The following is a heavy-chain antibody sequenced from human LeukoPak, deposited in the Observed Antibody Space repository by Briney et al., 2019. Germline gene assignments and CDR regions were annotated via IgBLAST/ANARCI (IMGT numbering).Heavy chain of an antibody. D-gene: IGHD5-12*01. CDR1: GASISSAGYY. Sequence: PSETLSLTCTVSGASISSAGYYWSWLRQHPGQGLEWIGYIYHRGSTYYNPSLKRRVIISLDTSKNQFSLKVRSVTAADTAVYYCARDEGGVALLDFWGQGTLVTVSS. J-gene: IGHJ4*02. V-gene: IGHV4-31*03. CDR2: IYHRGST. CDR3: ARDEGGVALLDF.